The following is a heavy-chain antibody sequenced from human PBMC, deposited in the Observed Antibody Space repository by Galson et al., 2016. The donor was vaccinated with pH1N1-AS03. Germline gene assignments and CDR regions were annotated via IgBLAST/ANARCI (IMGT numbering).Heavy chain of an antibody. CDR3: VGRSPWGTVGTFYFDY. V-gene: IGHV3-7*03. D-gene: IGHD4-23*01. Sequence: SLRLSCAASGFIFSSDWMSWVRQAPGKGPEWVANIKYDGSEKYYVHSVRGRFTISRDNSRNTLYLQMNSLRAEDTALYYCVGRSPWGTVGTFYFDYCGQGTLVTVSS. CDR1: GFIFSSDW. CDR2: IKYDGSEK. J-gene: IGHJ4*02.